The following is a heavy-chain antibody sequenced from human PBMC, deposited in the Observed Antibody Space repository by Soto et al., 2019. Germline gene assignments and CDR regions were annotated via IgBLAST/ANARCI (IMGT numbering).Heavy chain of an antibody. D-gene: IGHD2-15*01. V-gene: IGHV3-74*01. J-gene: IGHJ4*02. CDR1: GFTFSNFW. CDR3: ARSINYSLDN. Sequence: EVQLGESGGGLVHPGGSLRLSCAASGFTFSNFWMHWVRQAPGRGLVWLSETKDDWSYTNYADSVKGRFTVSRDNAKNTLYLQMKSLTAEDTAVYYCARSINYSLDNWGQGTLVTVSS. CDR2: TKDDWSYT.